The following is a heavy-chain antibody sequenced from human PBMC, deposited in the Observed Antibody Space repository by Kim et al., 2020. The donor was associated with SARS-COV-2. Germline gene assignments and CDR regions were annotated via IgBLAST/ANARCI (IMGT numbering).Heavy chain of an antibody. CDR2: INIGNGNT. D-gene: IGHD3-10*01. V-gene: IGHV1-3*04. J-gene: IGHJ6*02. CDR1: GYTFIHYA. Sequence: ASVKVSCKASGYTFIHYAIHWVRQAPGQRLEWMGRINIGNGNTKYSQNFQGRVAITRDTSASTAYMELSSLKSEDTAVYYCAREPSTMLRGVFVTDNSKSHFHYGAMDVWGQGTTVTVSS. CDR3: AREPSTMLRGVFVTDNSKSHFHYGAMDV.